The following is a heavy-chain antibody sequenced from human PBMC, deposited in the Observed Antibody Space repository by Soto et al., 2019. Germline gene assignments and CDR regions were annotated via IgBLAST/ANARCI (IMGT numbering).Heavy chain of an antibody. J-gene: IGHJ3*02. D-gene: IGHD2-8*01. Sequence: SVKVSCKASGGTFSSYAISWVRQAPGQGLEWMGGIIPIFGTANYAQKFQGRVTITADESTSTAYMELSSLRSEDTAVYYCARTSSSGGAFDIWGQGTMVTVSS. V-gene: IGHV1-69*13. CDR1: GGTFSSYA. CDR3: ARTSSSGGAFDI. CDR2: IIPIFGTA.